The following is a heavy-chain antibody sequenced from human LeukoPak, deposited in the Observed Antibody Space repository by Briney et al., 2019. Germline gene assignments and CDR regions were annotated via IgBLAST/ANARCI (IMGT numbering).Heavy chain of an antibody. CDR2: INPSGGST. Sequence: ASVKVSCKASGYTFTRYYMHWVRQAPGQGLEWMGIINPSGGSTSYAQKFQGRVTMTEDTSTDTAYMELSSLRSEDTAVYYCATHRSIRSSWYEVYYYGMDVWGQGTTVTVSS. J-gene: IGHJ6*02. D-gene: IGHD6-13*01. V-gene: IGHV1-46*01. CDR3: ATHRSIRSSWYEVYYYGMDV. CDR1: GYTFTRYY.